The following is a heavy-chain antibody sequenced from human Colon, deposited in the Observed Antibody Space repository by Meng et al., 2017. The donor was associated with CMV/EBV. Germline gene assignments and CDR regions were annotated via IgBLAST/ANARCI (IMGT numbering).Heavy chain of an antibody. J-gene: IGHJ5*02. CDR1: GFTFSSYE. V-gene: IGHV3-48*03. CDR2: ISSSGSTI. CDR3: LRTPPRIVDVLGAANWLDA. Sequence: GESLKISCAASGFTFSSYEMNWVRQAPGKGLEWVSYISSSGSTIYYADSVKGRFTISRDNAKNSLYLQMNSLRAEDTAVYYCLRTPPRIVDVLGAANWLDAWGQGTLVTVSS. D-gene: IGHD3-3*02.